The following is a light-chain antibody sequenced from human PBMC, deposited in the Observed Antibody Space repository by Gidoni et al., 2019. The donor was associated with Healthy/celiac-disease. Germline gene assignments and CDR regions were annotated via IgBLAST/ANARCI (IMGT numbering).Light chain of an antibody. CDR3: QQSYSTLWT. Sequence: DIQMTQSPSSLSASVGDRVTITCRASQSISSYLNWYQQKPGKAPKLLIYAASSLQSGVPSRFSGSGSGTDFTLTISSLQPEDFATYYCQQSYSTLWTFVQGTKVEIK. V-gene: IGKV1-39*01. CDR1: QSISSY. CDR2: AAS. J-gene: IGKJ1*01.